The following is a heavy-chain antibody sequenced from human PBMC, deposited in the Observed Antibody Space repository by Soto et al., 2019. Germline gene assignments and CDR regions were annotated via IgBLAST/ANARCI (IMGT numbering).Heavy chain of an antibody. CDR2: IYDSVNT. V-gene: IGHV4-31*03. D-gene: IGHD3-9*01. J-gene: IGHJ4*02. Sequence: SETLSLTCTVSGDSLSSGGHYWSWIRQHPGKGLEWIGHIYDSVNTYYSPSLRSRVTISADMSKNQFSLNLRSVTAADTAVYYCARVDHRGYFAILTDYWGQGTLVTVST. CDR3: ARVDHRGYFAILTDY. CDR1: GDSLSSGGHY.